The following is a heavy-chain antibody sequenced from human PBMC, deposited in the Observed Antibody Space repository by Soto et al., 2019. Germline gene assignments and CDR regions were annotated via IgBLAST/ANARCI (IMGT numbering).Heavy chain of an antibody. CDR2: ISSSSSYI. V-gene: IGHV3-21*01. Sequence: PGGSLRLSCAASGFTFSSYSMNWVRQAPGKGLEWVSSISSSSSYIYYADSVKGRFTISRDNAKNSLYLQMNSLRAEDTAVYYCARAPCGGYCSGGRPWWGFDPWGQGTLVTVSS. J-gene: IGHJ5*02. CDR1: GFTFSSYS. CDR3: ARAPCGGYCSGGRPWWGFDP. D-gene: IGHD2-15*01.